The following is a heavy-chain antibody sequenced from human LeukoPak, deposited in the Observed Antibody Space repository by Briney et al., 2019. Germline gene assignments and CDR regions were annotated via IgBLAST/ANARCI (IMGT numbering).Heavy chain of an antibody. D-gene: IGHD6-19*01. CDR3: ARIYSSGWYAFFDY. CDR2: IYHSGST. CDR1: GGSISSSNW. Sequence: SEILSLTCAVSGGSISSSNWWSWVRQPPGKGLEWIGEIYHSGSTNYNPSLKSRVTISVDKSKNQFSLKLSSVTAADTAVYYCARIYSSGWYAFFDYWGQGTLVTVSS. J-gene: IGHJ4*02. V-gene: IGHV4-4*02.